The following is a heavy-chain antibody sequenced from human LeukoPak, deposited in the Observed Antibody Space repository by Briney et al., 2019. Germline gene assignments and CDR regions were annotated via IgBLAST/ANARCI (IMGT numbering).Heavy chain of an antibody. J-gene: IGHJ4*02. V-gene: IGHV3-7*01. CDR3: ARDIQVRGQWLY. CDR2: IKQDGSEQ. CDR1: GFTFSSSW. D-gene: IGHD6-19*01. Sequence: PGGSLRLSCAASGFTFSSSWMTWVRQAPGKGLEWVANIKQDGSEQYYVDSVKGRFTISRDNTKNPLFLQMDSLRAEDTAMYYCARDIQVRGQWLYWGQGTLVTVSS.